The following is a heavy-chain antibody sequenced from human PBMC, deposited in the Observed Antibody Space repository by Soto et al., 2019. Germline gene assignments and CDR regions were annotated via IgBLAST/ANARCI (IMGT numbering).Heavy chain of an antibody. Sequence: QVQLEESGPGLVKPSQTLSLTCSVTGGSITTVGYFWTWIRQHPGKGLEWIGSIYYSGNTYHNPSLKSRVSISADTSENQFSLKLNSVTAADTAVYYCARTPALGPYVYYGMDVWGRGTTVSVSS. D-gene: IGHD3-16*01. CDR2: IYYSGNT. CDR1: GGSITTVGYF. J-gene: IGHJ6*02. V-gene: IGHV4-31*03. CDR3: ARTPALGPYVYYGMDV.